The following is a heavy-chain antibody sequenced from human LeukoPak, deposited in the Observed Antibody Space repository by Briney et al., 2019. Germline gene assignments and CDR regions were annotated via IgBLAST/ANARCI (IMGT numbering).Heavy chain of an antibody. CDR1: GYSFSDYW. CDR3: ARGGGWDQLLFHY. D-gene: IGHD2-2*01. J-gene: IGHJ4*02. CDR2: IKQDGSEK. V-gene: IGHV3-7*01. Sequence: GGSLRLSCAASGYSFSDYWMSWVRQAPGKGLEWVANIKQDGSEKYYLDSVKGRFTISRDNARNSLYLQISSLRAEDTAVYYCARGGGWDQLLFHYWGQGTLVTVSS.